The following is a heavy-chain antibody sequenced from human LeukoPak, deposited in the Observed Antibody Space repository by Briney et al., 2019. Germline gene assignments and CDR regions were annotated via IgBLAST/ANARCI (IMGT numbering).Heavy chain of an antibody. Sequence: GGSLRLSCAASGFTFSSHGMHWVRQAPGKGLERVAVIWYDGSQKYYADSVQGRFTISRDNSKDTLYLQLNSLTAEDTAIYYCAKPISGGLAVSADWFDPWGQGTLVTVSS. CDR1: GFTFSSHG. CDR2: IWYDGSQK. CDR3: AKPISGGLAVSADWFDP. J-gene: IGHJ5*02. V-gene: IGHV3-33*06. D-gene: IGHD6-19*01.